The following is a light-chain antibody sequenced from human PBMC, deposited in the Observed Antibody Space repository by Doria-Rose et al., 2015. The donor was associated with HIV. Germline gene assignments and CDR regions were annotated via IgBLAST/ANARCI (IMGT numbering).Light chain of an antibody. CDR3: QQYYDTPS. Sequence: DIRVTQSPESLGMSLGERATLNCKSNQSLQYTSKNYLAWYQQKPGQPPKLLIYWASTRQSGVPARFSGSGSGTDFTLTTSSLEAEDVAVYYCQQYYDTPSFGPGTTVDIK. V-gene: IGKV4-1*01. J-gene: IGKJ3*01. CDR2: WAS. CDR1: QSLQYTSKNY.